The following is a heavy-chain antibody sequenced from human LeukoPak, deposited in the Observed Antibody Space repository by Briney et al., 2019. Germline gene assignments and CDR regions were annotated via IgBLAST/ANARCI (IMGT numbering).Heavy chain of an antibody. J-gene: IGHJ4*02. V-gene: IGHV4-4*02. Sequence: SGTLSLTCAVSGGSISSSDWWSWVRQPPGKGLEWIGFIYYSGSANYNPSLRSRVTMSVDTSKNQFSLKLTSVTAADTAVYYCARTGVVATSYFFDYWGQGILVTVSS. CDR3: ARTGVVATSYFFDY. D-gene: IGHD5-12*01. CDR1: GGSISSSDW. CDR2: IYYSGSA.